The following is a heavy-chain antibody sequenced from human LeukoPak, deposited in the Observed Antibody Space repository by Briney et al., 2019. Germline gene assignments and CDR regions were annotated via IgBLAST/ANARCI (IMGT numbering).Heavy chain of an antibody. D-gene: IGHD3-9*01. CDR1: GFTFSSYG. J-gene: IGHJ4*02. CDR2: ISYDGSNK. CDR3: ARGGILTGYGDFDY. V-gene: IGHV3-30*19. Sequence: GGSLRLSCAASGFTFSSYGMHWVRQAPGKGLEWVAVISYDGSNKYYADSVKGRFTISRDNSKNTLYLQMNSLRAEDTAVYYCARGGILTGYGDFDYWGQGTLVTVSS.